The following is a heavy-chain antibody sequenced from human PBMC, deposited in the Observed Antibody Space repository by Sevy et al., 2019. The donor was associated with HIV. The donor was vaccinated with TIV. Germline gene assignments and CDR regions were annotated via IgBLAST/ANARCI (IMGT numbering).Heavy chain of an antibody. CDR2: LSFGCGQI. Sequence: GSLRLSCVASGFTFNKYSMSWVRQAPGKGLERVSTLSFGCGQINYADSVKGRFTISRDDSKNTLYLQMNSLRAEDTAVYYCAREGCTRPHDFWGQGSLVTVSS. D-gene: IGHD2-8*01. V-gene: IGHV3-23*01. J-gene: IGHJ4*02. CDR3: AREGCTRPHDF. CDR1: GFTFNKYS.